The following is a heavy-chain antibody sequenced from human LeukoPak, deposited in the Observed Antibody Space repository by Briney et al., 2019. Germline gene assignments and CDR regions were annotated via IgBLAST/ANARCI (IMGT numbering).Heavy chain of an antibody. CDR2: INPNSGAT. D-gene: IGHD5-12*01. CDR1: GYRFTGYF. V-gene: IGHV1-2*06. J-gene: IGHJ2*01. CDR3: ARTSVTTISYWYFDL. Sequence: GASVKVSCKASGYRFTGYFMHWVRQAPGQGLEWMGRINPNSGATNYAQKFQGRVTMTRDTAISTAYMELSSLISDDTAVYYCARTSVTTISYWYFDLWAVAPWSLSPQ.